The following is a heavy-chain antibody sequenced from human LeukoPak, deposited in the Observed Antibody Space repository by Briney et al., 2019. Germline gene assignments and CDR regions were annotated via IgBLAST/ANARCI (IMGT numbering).Heavy chain of an antibody. CDR3: ARHGVAAAGTPLDYYYGMDV. D-gene: IGHD6-13*01. Sequence: GESLKISCKGSGYSFTSYWIGWVRQMPGKGLEWMGIIYPGDSDTTYSPSFQGQVTISADKSITTAYLQWSSLKASDTAMYYCARHGVAAAGTPLDYYYGMDVWGQGTTVTVSS. J-gene: IGHJ6*02. CDR2: IYPGDSDT. CDR1: GYSFTSYW. V-gene: IGHV5-51*01.